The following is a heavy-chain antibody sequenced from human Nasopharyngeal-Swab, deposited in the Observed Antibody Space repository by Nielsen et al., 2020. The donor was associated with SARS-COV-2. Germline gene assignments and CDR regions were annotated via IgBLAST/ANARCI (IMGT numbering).Heavy chain of an antibody. D-gene: IGHD3-10*01. CDR3: ARERGRGGIWNYYYYYMDV. Sequence: SETLSLTCTVSGGSISSSSYYWGWISQPPGKGLEWIGSSYYSGSTYYNPSPKSRVTISVDTSKDQFSLKLSSVTAEDTAVYYCARERGRGGIWNYYYYYMDVWGKGTTVTVSS. V-gene: IGHV4-39*07. CDR1: GGSISSSSYY. J-gene: IGHJ6*03. CDR2: SYYSGST.